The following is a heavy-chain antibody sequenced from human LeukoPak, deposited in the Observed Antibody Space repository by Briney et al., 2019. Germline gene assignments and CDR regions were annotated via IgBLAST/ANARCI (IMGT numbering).Heavy chain of an antibody. D-gene: IGHD2-15*01. J-gene: IGHJ6*01. CDR3: ARSKGSYYYYGMDV. CDR2: IYYSGSI. V-gene: IGHV4-59*01. CDR1: GGSISGDL. Sequence: SETLSLTCTDSGGSISGDLWCWMREPPGTGLEWVGYIYYSGSIKYNPTLKSRVTISVAPSKSQFSLKLSSGTAADTAVYYCARSKGSYYYYGMDVWGQGTTVTASS.